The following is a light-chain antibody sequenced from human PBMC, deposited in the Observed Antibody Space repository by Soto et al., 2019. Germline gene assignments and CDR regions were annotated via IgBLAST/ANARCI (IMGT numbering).Light chain of an antibody. J-gene: IGLJ2*01. V-gene: IGLV2-14*03. CDR2: EVR. CDR3: SSFTSKSTLI. Sequence: QSVLTQPASVSGSPGQSITISCAGTMRDIGAYNLVSWYQQHPGKAPQLIIYEVRNRPSGISFRFSGSKSANTASLTISGLQAEDEADYYCSSFTSKSTLIFGRGTK. CDR1: MRDIGAYNL.